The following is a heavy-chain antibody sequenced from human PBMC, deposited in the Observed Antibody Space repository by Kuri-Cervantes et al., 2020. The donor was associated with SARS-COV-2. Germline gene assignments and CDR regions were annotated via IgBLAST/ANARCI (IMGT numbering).Heavy chain of an antibody. CDR1: GDTIGGGGAISGGGYF. Sequence: SETLSLTCAVSGDTIGGGGAISGGGYFWHWIRQHPGKGLEWIGYISYGGNTHYNPSLKSRITISGDTSKNQFSLKLTSVTAEDTAVYFCARGYPGGNTSAASWGPGTLVTVSS. D-gene: IGHD2/OR15-2a*01. CDR3: ARGYPGGNTSAAS. V-gene: IGHV4-31*02. CDR2: ISYGGNT. J-gene: IGHJ5*01.